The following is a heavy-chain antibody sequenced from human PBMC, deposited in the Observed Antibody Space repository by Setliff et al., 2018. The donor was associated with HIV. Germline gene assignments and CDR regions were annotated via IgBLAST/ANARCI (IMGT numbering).Heavy chain of an antibody. CDR2: IYTSGST. CDR3: ARGLSFYDPGGFDY. CDR1: GGSISSYY. D-gene: IGHD3-22*01. V-gene: IGHV4-4*09. J-gene: IGHJ4*02. Sequence: SETLSLTCTVSGGSISSYYWSWIRQPPGKGLEWIGYIYTSGSTYYNPSLKSRVAISVDTSKNQFSLKLSSVTAADTAVYYCARGLSFYDPGGFDYWGQGTLVTVSS.